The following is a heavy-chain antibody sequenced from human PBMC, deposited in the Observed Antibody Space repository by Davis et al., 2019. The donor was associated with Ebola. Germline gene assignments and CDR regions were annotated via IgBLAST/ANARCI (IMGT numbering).Heavy chain of an antibody. CDR2: IDPTDSHS. V-gene: IGHV5-10-1*01. CDR3: ARHVLGVLPGDNYYYGLDV. Sequence: GESLKISCQTFGYSFTTYWITWVRQLPGKGLEWIGRIDPTDSHSDFSPSFQGHVTISVDKSISTAYLQWRSLKASDTAMYYCARHVLGVLPGDNYYYGLDVWGQGTTVTVSS. CDR1: GYSFTTYW. D-gene: IGHD3-16*01. J-gene: IGHJ6*02.